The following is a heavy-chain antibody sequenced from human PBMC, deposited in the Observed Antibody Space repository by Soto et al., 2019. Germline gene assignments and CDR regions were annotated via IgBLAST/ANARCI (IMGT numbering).Heavy chain of an antibody. J-gene: IGHJ4*02. CDR3: ARDGASANYDFWSGNFDY. CDR1: GFTVSSNY. Sequence: GGSLRLSCAASGFTVSSNYMSWVRQAPGKGLEWVSVIYSGGSTYYADSVKGRFTISRDNSKNTLYLQMNSLRAEDTAVYYCARDGASANYDFWSGNFDYWGQGTLVTVSS. D-gene: IGHD3-3*01. CDR2: IYSGGST. V-gene: IGHV3-66*01.